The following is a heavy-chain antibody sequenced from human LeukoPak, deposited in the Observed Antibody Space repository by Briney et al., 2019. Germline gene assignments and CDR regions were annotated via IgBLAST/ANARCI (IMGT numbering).Heavy chain of an antibody. CDR1: GGSISSSSYY. Sequence: SETLPLTCTVSGGSISSSSYYWGWIRQPPGKGLEWIGSIYYSGSTYFNPSVKGRVTISVDTSKNQFSLKLTSVTAADTAVYYCASVIGDLSDWGQGTLVTVSS. CDR2: IYYSGST. V-gene: IGHV4-39*01. CDR3: ASVIGDLSD. J-gene: IGHJ4*02. D-gene: IGHD7-27*01.